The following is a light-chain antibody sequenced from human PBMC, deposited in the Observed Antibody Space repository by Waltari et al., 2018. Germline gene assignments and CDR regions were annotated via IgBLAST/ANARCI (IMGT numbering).Light chain of an antibody. CDR3: SSYTNTSPYVL. V-gene: IGLV2-14*03. CDR1: SSDVGSYSY. Sequence: HSALTQPASVSGSPGQSISISCTGTSSDVGSYSYVSWYQQQPGTAPKLMVYDVGFRPSGLSDCFSGSKSGNPASLTISGLQAEDEATYYCSSYTNTSPYVLFGGGTKLTVL. J-gene: IGLJ2*01. CDR2: DVG.